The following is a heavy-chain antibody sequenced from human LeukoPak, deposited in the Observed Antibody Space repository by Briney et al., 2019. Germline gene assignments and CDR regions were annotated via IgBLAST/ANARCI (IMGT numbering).Heavy chain of an antibody. CDR1: GYTFTSYD. Sequence: ASVKVSCKASGYTFTSYDINWVRQAPGQGLEWMGWINPNSGGTNYAQKFQGRVTMTRDTSISTAYMELSRLRSDDTAVYYCARVVVGATSWFDPWGQGTLVTVSS. CDR2: INPNSGGT. J-gene: IGHJ5*02. D-gene: IGHD1-26*01. CDR3: ARVVVGATSWFDP. V-gene: IGHV1-2*02.